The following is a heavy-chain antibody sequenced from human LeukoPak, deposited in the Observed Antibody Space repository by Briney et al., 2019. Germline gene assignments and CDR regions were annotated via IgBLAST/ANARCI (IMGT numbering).Heavy chain of an antibody. J-gene: IGHJ4*02. V-gene: IGHV4-34*01. CDR3: ARGRYLLGYYYDSSGRFDY. D-gene: IGHD3-22*01. CDR1: GGSFSGYY. CDR2: INHSGST. Sequence: PSETLSLTCAVYGGSFSGYYWSWIRQPPGKGLEWIGEINHSGSTNYNPSLKSRVTISVDTSKNQFSLKLSSVTAADTAVYYCARGRYLLGYYYDSSGRFDYWGQGTLVTVSS.